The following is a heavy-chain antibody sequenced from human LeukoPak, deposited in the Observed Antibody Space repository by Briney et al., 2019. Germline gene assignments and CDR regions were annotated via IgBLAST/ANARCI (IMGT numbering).Heavy chain of an antibody. Sequence: GGSLRLSCAASGFTVSSNYMSWVRQAPGKGLEWVSVIYSGGSTYYADSVKGRFTISRDNSKNTVYLQMNSLRAEDTAVYYCARLDVVAGRAYWGLGTLVTVSS. V-gene: IGHV3-53*01. CDR3: ARLDVVAGRAY. CDR2: IYSGGST. J-gene: IGHJ4*02. D-gene: IGHD6-19*01. CDR1: GFTVSSNY.